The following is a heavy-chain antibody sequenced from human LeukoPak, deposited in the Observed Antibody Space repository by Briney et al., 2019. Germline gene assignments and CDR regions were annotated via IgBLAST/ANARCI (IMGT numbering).Heavy chain of an antibody. CDR3: ASGQNGDGYNPRGCGY. D-gene: IGHD5-24*01. CDR2: INHSGST. CDR1: GGSFSGYY. V-gene: IGHV4-34*01. J-gene: IGHJ4*02. Sequence: PAETLSLTCAVYGGSFSGYYWSWIRQPPGKGLEWIGEINHSGSTNYNPSLKSRGTISVDTSKNQFSLKLRSVTAADTAVYYCASGQNGDGYNPRGCGYWGQGTLVTVSS.